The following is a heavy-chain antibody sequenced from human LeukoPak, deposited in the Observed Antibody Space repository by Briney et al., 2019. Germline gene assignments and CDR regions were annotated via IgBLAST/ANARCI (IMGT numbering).Heavy chain of an antibody. CDR1: GFTFSSYW. CDR2: INTDGSST. Sequence: GGSLRLSCAASGFTFSSYWMHWVRQAPGKGLVWVSRINTDGSSTSYADSVKGRFTISRDNAKNSLYLQMNSLRAEDTAVYYCARGPSKYYFDYWGQGTLVTVSS. V-gene: IGHV3-74*01. CDR3: ARGPSKYYFDY. J-gene: IGHJ4*02.